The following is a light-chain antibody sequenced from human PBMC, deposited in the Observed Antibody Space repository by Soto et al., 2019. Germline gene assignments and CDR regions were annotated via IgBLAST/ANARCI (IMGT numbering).Light chain of an antibody. CDR2: GAS. CDR3: QQYNNWPPNLT. J-gene: IGKJ4*01. CDR1: QSVSTN. V-gene: IGKV3-15*01. Sequence: EIVMTQSPATLAVSPGERATLSCRASQSVSTNLAWYQQKPGQAPRLLVYGASARATGIPGRFSGSGSGKEFTLTISSLQSEDFAVYYCQQYNNWPPNLTFGGGTKVEIK.